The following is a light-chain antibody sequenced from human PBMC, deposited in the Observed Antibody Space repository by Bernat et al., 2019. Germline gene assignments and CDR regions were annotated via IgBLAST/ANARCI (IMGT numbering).Light chain of an antibody. Sequence: SFDLTQPPSVSVSPGQTASITCTGDRLGNKYTCWYQQKPGQTPVVVIYQDDQRPSGIPERFSGSHSVNTATLTISGAQAMDEADYYCQAWDSSAGVLGGGTKLTVL. CDR3: QAWDSSAGV. CDR2: QDD. V-gene: IGLV3-1*01. J-gene: IGLJ3*02. CDR1: RLGNKY.